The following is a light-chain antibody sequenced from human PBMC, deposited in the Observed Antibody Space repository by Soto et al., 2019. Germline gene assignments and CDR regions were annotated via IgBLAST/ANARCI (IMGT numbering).Light chain of an antibody. CDR1: QGISTY. J-gene: IGKJ2*01. V-gene: IGKV1-9*01. CDR2: GAS. Sequence: DIQLTQSPSFLSASVGDRVTITCRASQGISTYLAWYLQRPGKAPKLLIYGASTLQSGVPSRFSRSGYGTEFTLTISSLQPEDFGTYYCQQLNSDWYAFGQGTKLEIK. CDR3: QQLNSDWYA.